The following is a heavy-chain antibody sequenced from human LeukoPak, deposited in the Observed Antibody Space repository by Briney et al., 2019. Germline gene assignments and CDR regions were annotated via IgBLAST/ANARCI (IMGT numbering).Heavy chain of an antibody. D-gene: IGHD6-6*01. Sequence: PGGSLRLSCAASGFTFSSYGMHWVRQAPGKGLEWVAFVRYDGSNKYYADSVKGRFTISRDNSKNTLYLQMNSLRAEDTAVYYCAKDRAYSSSSTYYFDYWGQGTLVTVSS. J-gene: IGHJ4*02. V-gene: IGHV3-30*02. CDR1: GFTFSSYG. CDR2: VRYDGSNK. CDR3: AKDRAYSSSSTYYFDY.